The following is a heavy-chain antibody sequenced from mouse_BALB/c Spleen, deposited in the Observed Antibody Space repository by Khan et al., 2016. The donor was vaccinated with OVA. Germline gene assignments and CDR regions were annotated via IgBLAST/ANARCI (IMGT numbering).Heavy chain of an antibody. CDR3: ARVNGSSGVDY. D-gene: IGHD1-1*01. CDR1: GFTFSRYP. J-gene: IGHJ2*02. Sequence: EVELVESGGGLVKPGGSLKLSCAAAGFTFSRYPMSWVRQTPEKRLEWVASIGSGGSTYHPDSVKGRFTISRDNARNILFLQMSSLRPEDTAMCFCARVNGSSGVDYWGQGTSLTVSS. V-gene: IGHV5-6-5*01. CDR2: IGSGGST.